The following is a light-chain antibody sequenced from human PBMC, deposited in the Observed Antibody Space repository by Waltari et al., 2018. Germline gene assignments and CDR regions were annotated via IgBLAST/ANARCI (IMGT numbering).Light chain of an antibody. CDR1: SSDVGRSNY. V-gene: IGLV2-14*03. Sequence: QSALTQPASVSGSPGQSITISCTGSSSDVGRSNYVSWYQQHPGKAPKLLIFDVTNRPSEISSRFTGSKSGNTASLTISGLQAEDEADYYCCSYTSSVSWVFGGGTKVTVL. CDR2: DVT. CDR3: CSYTSSVSWV. J-gene: IGLJ3*02.